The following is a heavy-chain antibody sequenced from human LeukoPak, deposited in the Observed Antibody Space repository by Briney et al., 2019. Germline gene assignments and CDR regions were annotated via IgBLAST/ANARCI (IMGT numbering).Heavy chain of an antibody. CDR3: ARDRTPNWSAYSNPTFHY. J-gene: IGHJ4*02. V-gene: IGHV3-7*01. D-gene: IGHD4-11*01. CDR1: GFTFSQYW. Sequence: GGSLRLSCAASGFTFSQYWMSWVRQAPGKGLEWVANIKHDGSEKQDGSEKNYVDSVKGRFTISRDNSKNTLYLQLNSLRAEDTAVYYCARDRTPNWSAYSNPTFHYWGQGTLVTVSS. CDR2: IKHDGSEKQDGSEK.